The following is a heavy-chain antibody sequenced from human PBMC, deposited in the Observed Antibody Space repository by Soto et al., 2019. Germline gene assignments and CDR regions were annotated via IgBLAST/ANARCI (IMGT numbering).Heavy chain of an antibody. D-gene: IGHD2-2*01. Sequence: ASVKVSCKASGYTFTGYYMHWVRQAPGQGLEWMGWINPNSGGTNYARKFQGWVTMTRDTSISTAYMELSRLRSDDTAVYYCARDSYPTTLFAVSNPRYYYYGMYVCAQRTTVPVS. CDR2: INPNSGGT. CDR1: GYTFTGYY. V-gene: IGHV1-2*04. CDR3: ARDSYPTTLFAVSNPRYYYYGMYV. J-gene: IGHJ6*02.